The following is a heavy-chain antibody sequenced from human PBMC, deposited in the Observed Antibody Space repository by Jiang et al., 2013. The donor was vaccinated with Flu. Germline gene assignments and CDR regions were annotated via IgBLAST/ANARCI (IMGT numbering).Heavy chain of an antibody. CDR3: AATVFGVVIPTYFHF. Sequence: GLVKPSETLSLTCSVSGYSISSGGYWGWIRQSPGKGLEWIGSIYHSGTIHYNPSLKSPVTISVDTSKNQFSLKMTSVTATDTAVYYCAATVFGVVIPTYFHFWGQGTLVAVSS. J-gene: IGHJ4*02. CDR2: IYHSGTI. D-gene: IGHD3-3*01. V-gene: IGHV4-38-2*02. CDR1: GYSISSGGY.